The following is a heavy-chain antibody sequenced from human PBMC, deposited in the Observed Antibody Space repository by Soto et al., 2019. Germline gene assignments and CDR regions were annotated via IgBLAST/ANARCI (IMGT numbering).Heavy chain of an antibody. CDR1: GGSISSYY. Sequence: QVQLQESGPGLVKPSETLSLTCTVSGGSISSYYWSWIRQPPGKGLEWIGYIYYSGSPNYNPPLKSRVTISVDTSKNQFSLKLSSVTAADTAVYYCARVWGGAFDIWGQGTMVTVSS. CDR2: IYYSGSP. CDR3: ARVWGGAFDI. V-gene: IGHV4-59*01. D-gene: IGHD3-10*01. J-gene: IGHJ3*02.